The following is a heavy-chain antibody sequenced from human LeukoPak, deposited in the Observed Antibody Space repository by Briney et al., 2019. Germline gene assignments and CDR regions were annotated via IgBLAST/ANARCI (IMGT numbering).Heavy chain of an antibody. V-gene: IGHV1-46*01. J-gene: IGHJ6*02. CDR3: ARDLSFSSGSGYYYGMDV. Sequence: ASVKVSCKASGYTFTSYYMHWVRQAPGQGLEWMGIINPSGGSTSYAQRFQGRVTMTRDTSTSTVYMELSSLRSEDTAVYYCARDLSFSSGSGYYYGMDVWGQGTTVTVSS. CDR1: GYTFTSYY. D-gene: IGHD3-10*01. CDR2: INPSGGST.